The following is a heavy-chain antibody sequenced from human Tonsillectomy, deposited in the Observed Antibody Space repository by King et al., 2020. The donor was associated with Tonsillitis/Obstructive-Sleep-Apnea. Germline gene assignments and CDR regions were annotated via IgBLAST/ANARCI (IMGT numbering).Heavy chain of an antibody. CDR3: ARGRPLYCSSSSCYPGGSFDY. V-gene: IGHV4-31*03. Sequence: VQLQESGPGLVKPSQTLSLTCTVSGSSISSGGYYWTWIRQHPGKGLQWIGYIYYSGSTYYNPSLKSRVTISVDTSKNQFSLKLSSVTAADTAVFYCARGRPLYCSSSSCYPGGSFDYWGQGTLVTVSS. J-gene: IGHJ4*02. D-gene: IGHD2-2*01. CDR1: GSSISSGGYY. CDR2: IYYSGST.